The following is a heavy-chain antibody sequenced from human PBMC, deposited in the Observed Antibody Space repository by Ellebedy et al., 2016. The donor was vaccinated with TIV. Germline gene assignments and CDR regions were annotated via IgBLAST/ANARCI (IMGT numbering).Heavy chain of an antibody. CDR1: GGSFSGYY. J-gene: IGHJ6*02. V-gene: IGHV4-34*01. CDR2: INHSGST. D-gene: IGHD3-10*01. Sequence: SETLSLIXAVYGGSFSGYYWSWIRQPPGKGLEWIGEINHSGSTNYNPSLKSRVTISVDTSKNQFSLKLSSVTAADTAVYYCARVGVRGVAVWGQGTTVTVSS. CDR3: ARVGVRGVAV.